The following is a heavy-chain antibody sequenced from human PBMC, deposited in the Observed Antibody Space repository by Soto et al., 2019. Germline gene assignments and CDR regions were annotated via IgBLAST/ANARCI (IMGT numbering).Heavy chain of an antibody. CDR2: IYYSGST. V-gene: IGHV4-59*01. J-gene: IGHJ4*02. D-gene: IGHD1-26*01. Sequence: SETLSLTCIVSGGSISSYHWSWIRQPPGKGLEWIGYIYYSGSTNYNPSLKSRVTISVDTSKNQFSLKLSSVTAADTAVYYCARDREPAATSFDYGGQGTLVTVPS. CDR3: ARDREPAATSFDY. CDR1: GGSISSYH.